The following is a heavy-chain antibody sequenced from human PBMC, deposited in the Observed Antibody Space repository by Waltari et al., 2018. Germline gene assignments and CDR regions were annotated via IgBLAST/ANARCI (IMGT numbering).Heavy chain of an antibody. V-gene: IGHV4-34*01. CDR1: GGSFSGYY. CDR3: ARGPAARPYYYYYYMDV. CDR2: INHSGST. D-gene: IGHD6-6*01. J-gene: IGHJ6*03. Sequence: QVQLQQWGAGLLKPSETLSLTCAVYGGSFSGYYWSWIRQPPGKGLEWIGEINHSGSTNYNPSLKSRVTISVDTSKNQFSLKLSSVTAADTAVYYCARGPAARPYYYYYYMDVWGKGTTVTVSS.